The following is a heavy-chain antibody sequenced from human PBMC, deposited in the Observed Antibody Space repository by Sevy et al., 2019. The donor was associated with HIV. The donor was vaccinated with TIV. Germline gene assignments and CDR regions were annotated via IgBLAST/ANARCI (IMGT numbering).Heavy chain of an antibody. D-gene: IGHD2-8*01. V-gene: IGHV3-30-3*01. Sequence: GGFLRLSCAVSGLSFSHYAFHWVRQAPGKGLEWVSLISYDGTYKYYADSVKGRFTISRDNSKNTLYLQMNSLRGNDSAVYYCARVAVSYCTNDCYHRFDYWGPGVLVTVSS. CDR1: GLSFSHYA. J-gene: IGHJ4*02. CDR3: ARVAVSYCTNDCYHRFDY. CDR2: ISYDGTYK.